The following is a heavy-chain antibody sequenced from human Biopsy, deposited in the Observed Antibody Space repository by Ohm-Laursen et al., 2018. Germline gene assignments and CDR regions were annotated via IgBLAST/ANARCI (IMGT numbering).Heavy chain of an antibody. D-gene: IGHD3-10*01. Sequence: TLSLTCCVSGASMTDYFWSWIWQPAGKGLEWIGRAYPSGTTYYSPSLKGRVTISIDASKNQLSLKVTSVTAADTAVFYCAGSRGHYFNGLDVWGQGTTVIVSS. CDR1: GASMTDYF. CDR3: AGSRGHYFNGLDV. CDR2: AYPSGTT. V-gene: IGHV4-4*07. J-gene: IGHJ6*02.